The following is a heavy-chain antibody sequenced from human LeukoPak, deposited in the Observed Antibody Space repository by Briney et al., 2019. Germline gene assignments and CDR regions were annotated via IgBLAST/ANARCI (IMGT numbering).Heavy chain of an antibody. CDR2: IYYSGST. CDR3: ARLNIHTAYYFDY. D-gene: IGHD5-18*01. CDR1: GGSISSSSYY. V-gene: IGHV4-39*01. Sequence: SETLSLTCTVSGGSISSSSYYWGWIRQPPGKGLEWIGSIYYSGSTYYNPSLKSRVTIPVDTSKNQFSLKLSSVTAADTAVYYCARLNIHTAYYFDYWGQGTLVTVSS. J-gene: IGHJ4*02.